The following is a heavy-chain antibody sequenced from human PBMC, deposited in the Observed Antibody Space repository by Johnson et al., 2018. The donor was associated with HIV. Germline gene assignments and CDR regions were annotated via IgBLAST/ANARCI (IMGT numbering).Heavy chain of an antibody. Sequence: VQLVESGGGLVQPGGSLRLSCAASGFTFSSYWMHWVRQAPGKGLVWVSRINSDGSSTSYADSVKGRFTISRDNAKNTLYLQMNRLRAEDTAVYYCARARRVRGVIIPDAFDIWGQGTMVTVSS. CDR2: INSDGSST. CDR1: GFTFSSYW. J-gene: IGHJ3*02. D-gene: IGHD3-10*01. CDR3: ARARRVRGVIIPDAFDI. V-gene: IGHV3-74*01.